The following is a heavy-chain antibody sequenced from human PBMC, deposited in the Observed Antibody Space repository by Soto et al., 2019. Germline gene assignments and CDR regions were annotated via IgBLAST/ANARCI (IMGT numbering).Heavy chain of an antibody. D-gene: IGHD5-18*01. CDR1: GFTFSSYL. J-gene: IGHJ3*02. CDR2: IKQDGSEK. V-gene: IGHV3-7*03. CDR3: ARGGGYSYGYGAFDI. Sequence: PGGSLRLSCAASGFTFSSYLMSWVRQAPGKGLEWVANIKQDGSEKYYVDSVKGRFTISGDNAKNSLYLQMNSLRAEDTAVYYCARGGGYSYGYGAFDIWGQATMVTVSS.